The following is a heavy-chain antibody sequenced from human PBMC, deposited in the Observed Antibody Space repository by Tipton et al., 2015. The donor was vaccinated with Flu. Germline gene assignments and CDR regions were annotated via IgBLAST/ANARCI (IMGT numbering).Heavy chain of an antibody. J-gene: IGHJ4*02. CDR2: IYYSGST. V-gene: IGHV4-59*01. Sequence: TLSLTCTVSGGSISGYYWTWIRQPPGKGLEWLGYIYYSGSTNYNTSLKSRVTISVDTSKNQFSLKLRSVTAADTAVYYCATEYRGGGNRYYFDYRGQGTLVTVAS. D-gene: IGHD4-23*01. CDR3: ATEYRGGGNRYYFDY. CDR1: GGSISGYY.